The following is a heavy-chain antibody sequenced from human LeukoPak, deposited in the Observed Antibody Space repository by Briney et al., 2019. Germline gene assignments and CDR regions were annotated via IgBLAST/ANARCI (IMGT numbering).Heavy chain of an antibody. V-gene: IGHV4-59*01. Sequence: PSETLSLTCTVSGGSISSYYWSWIRQPPGKGLEWIGYIYYSGSTNYNPSLKSRVTISVDTSKNQFSLKLRSVTAADTAVYYCARRNDEDYYYGMDVWGQGTTVTVSS. D-gene: IGHD1-1*01. CDR1: GGSISSYY. CDR2: IYYSGST. J-gene: IGHJ6*02. CDR3: ARRNDEDYYYGMDV.